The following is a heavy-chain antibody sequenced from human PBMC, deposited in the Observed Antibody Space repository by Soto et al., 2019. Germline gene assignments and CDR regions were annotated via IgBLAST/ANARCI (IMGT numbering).Heavy chain of an antibody. CDR3: ASQGLYYYGLDA. V-gene: IGHV3-74*01. CDR1: GFPFSTYW. Sequence: GGSLRLSCAASGFPFSTYWMHWVRQAPGKGPVWVSRINNDGSTTRYADSVKGRFTISRDNAKNTLYLQMNSLRAEDTAVYYCASQGLYYYGLDAWGQGTTVTVSS. CDR2: INNDGSTT. J-gene: IGHJ6*02.